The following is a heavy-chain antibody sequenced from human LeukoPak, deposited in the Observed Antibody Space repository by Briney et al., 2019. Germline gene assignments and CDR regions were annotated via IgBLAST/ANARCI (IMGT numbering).Heavy chain of an antibody. CDR2: IYYSGST. CDR1: GDSIINHD. V-gene: IGHV4-59*11. Sequence: PSETLSLTCTVSGDSIINHDWTWIRQPPGKGLHYVGHIYYSGSTNYNASLKSRVTISADASKNKFSMKLSSLTDADTAVYFCVKNRHIASSGYFAFDVWGQGTMVTVSS. J-gene: IGHJ3*01. CDR3: VKNRHIASSGYFAFDV. D-gene: IGHD3-22*01.